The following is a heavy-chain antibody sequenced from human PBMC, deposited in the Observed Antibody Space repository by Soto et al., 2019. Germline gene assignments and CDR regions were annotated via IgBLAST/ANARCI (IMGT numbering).Heavy chain of an antibody. Sequence: ASVKVSCKASGYTFTSYYMHWVRQAPGQGLEWMGIINPSGGSTSYAQKFQGRVTMTRDTSTSTVYMELSSLRSEDTAVYYCARAHQDYDFWSGSNRYGMDVWGQGTTVTVSS. CDR1: GYTFTSYY. J-gene: IGHJ6*02. CDR3: ARAHQDYDFWSGSNRYGMDV. CDR2: INPSGGST. D-gene: IGHD3-3*01. V-gene: IGHV1-46*01.